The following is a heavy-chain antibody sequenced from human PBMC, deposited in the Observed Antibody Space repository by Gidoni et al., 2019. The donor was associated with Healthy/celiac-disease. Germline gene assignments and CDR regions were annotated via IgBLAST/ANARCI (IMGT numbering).Heavy chain of an antibody. Sequence: QVQLVESGGGVVQHGRSLRLSCAASGFSFRNYGMHWVRQAPGKGLEWVAVIWYDGRNRQYADSVKGRFTISRDNSKNTLYLQMNSLRAEDTAVYYCARDRVTTISDAFNIWGQGTMVTVSS. CDR3: ARDRVTTISDAFNI. V-gene: IGHV3-33*01. D-gene: IGHD5-12*01. CDR1: GFSFRNYG. J-gene: IGHJ3*02. CDR2: IWYDGRNR.